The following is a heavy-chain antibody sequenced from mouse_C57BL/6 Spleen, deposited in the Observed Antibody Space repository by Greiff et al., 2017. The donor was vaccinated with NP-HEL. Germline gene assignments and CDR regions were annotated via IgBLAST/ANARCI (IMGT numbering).Heavy chain of an antibody. CDR3: AGVYDYGAGFAY. CDR2: IYPGDGDT. Sequence: QVQLQQSGPELVKPGASVKISCKASGYAFSSSWMNWVKQRPGKGLEWIGRIYPGDGDTNYNGKFKGKATLTADKSSSTAYMQLSSLTSEDSAVYFCAGVYDYGAGFAYWGQGTLVTVSA. CDR1: GYAFSSSW. J-gene: IGHJ3*01. D-gene: IGHD2-4*01. V-gene: IGHV1-82*01.